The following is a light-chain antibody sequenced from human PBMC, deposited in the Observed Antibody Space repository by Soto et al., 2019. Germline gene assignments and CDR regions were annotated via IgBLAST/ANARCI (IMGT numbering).Light chain of an antibody. CDR3: QQYNNWPTWT. V-gene: IGKV3-15*01. CDR1: QSLTNT. J-gene: IGKJ1*01. Sequence: EILLTQSPGTLSLSPGDRATLSCRASQSLTNTFLAWYQQIPGQAPRLLIYGASTRATGIPARFSGSGSGTEFTLTISSLQSEDFAVYYCQQYNNWPTWTFGQGTKVEIK. CDR2: GAS.